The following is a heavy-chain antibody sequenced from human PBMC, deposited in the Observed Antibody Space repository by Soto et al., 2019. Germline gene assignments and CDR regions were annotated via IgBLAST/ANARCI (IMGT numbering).Heavy chain of an antibody. V-gene: IGHV4-59*03. CDR3: AGGGWIVVATGRLMDV. Sequence: SETLSLTCTVSGGSIRSYCLTWIRQPPGEGLEWIGCICNSGTTNYNPSIKSRVAISIDTQKNQFSLQLSSVSVADTAFYYCAGGGWIVVATGRLMDVWGKGTTVTVS. D-gene: IGHD3-22*01. J-gene: IGHJ6*03. CDR1: GGSIRSYC. CDR2: ICNSGTT.